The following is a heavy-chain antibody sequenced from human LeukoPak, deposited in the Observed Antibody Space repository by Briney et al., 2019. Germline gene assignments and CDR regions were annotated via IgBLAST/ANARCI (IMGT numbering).Heavy chain of an antibody. D-gene: IGHD6-13*01. V-gene: IGHV1-2*02. CDR2: INPNTGVT. Sequence: ASVKVSCKASGYTFTGYHMHLVRQAPGQGLEWLGWINPNTGVTSYAQKCQGRVTMTSDTSISTAYMELSRLRSDDTTVYYCPRARGEGGNVAAAGYDWLDPWGQGTLLTVS. CDR3: PRARGEGGNVAAAGYDWLDP. CDR1: GYTFTGYH. J-gene: IGHJ5*02.